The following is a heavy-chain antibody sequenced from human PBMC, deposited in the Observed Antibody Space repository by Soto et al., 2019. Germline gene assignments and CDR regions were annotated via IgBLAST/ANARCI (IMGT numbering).Heavy chain of an antibody. J-gene: IGHJ6*02. Sequence: GSRRLSCAASGFTFSSYAMSWVRQAPGKGLEWVSAISGSGGSTYYADSVKGRFTISRDNSKNTLYLQMNSLRAEDTAVYYCAKDMYEYYYGSGSRYYYYYYGMDVWGQGTTVTVSS. D-gene: IGHD3-10*01. CDR2: ISGSGGST. V-gene: IGHV3-23*01. CDR1: GFTFSSYA. CDR3: AKDMYEYYYGSGSRYYYYYYGMDV.